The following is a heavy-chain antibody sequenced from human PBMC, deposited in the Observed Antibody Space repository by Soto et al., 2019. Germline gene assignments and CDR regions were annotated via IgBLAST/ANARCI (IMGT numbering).Heavy chain of an antibody. J-gene: IGHJ4*02. CDR2: ISAYNGNT. V-gene: IGHV1-18*01. D-gene: IGHD4-17*01. CDR3: ARAPTTTVVTPPPDY. Sequence: GASVKVSCKASGYTFTRYGISWVRQAPGQGLEWMGWISAYNGNTNYAQKLQGRVTMTTDTSTSTAYMELSSLRSEDTAVYYCARAPTTTVVTPPPDYWGQGTLVTVSS. CDR1: GYTFTRYG.